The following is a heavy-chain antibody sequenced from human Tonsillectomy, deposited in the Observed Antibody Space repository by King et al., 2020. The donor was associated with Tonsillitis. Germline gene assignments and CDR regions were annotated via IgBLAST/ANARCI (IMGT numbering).Heavy chain of an antibody. D-gene: IGHD1-14*01. CDR3: VADLWANRTNY. J-gene: IGHJ4*02. CDR1: EFTFSAHV. CDR2: IYGGTTNT. V-gene: IGHV3-23*03. Sequence: VQLVESGGGLVLPGGSLRLSCSASEFTFSAHVMSWVRQAPGKALEWVSVIYGGTTNTDYRDSVKGRFTISRDDSNNTLHLQMNSLGADDTAVYYCVADLWANRTNYWGQGVLVTVSS.